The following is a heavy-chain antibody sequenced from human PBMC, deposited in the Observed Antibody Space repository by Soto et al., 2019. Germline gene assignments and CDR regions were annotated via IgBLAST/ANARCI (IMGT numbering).Heavy chain of an antibody. Sequence: QVQLVQSGAEVKKPGSSVKVSCKASGGTFSSYAISWVRQAPGQGLEWMGGIIPIFGTANYAQKFQGRVTITADDSTSTAYMELGSLRSEDTAVYYCASGYCISTSCPYGMDVWGQGTTVTVSS. CDR2: IIPIFGTA. J-gene: IGHJ6*02. D-gene: IGHD2-2*01. CDR1: GGTFSSYA. V-gene: IGHV1-69*12. CDR3: ASGYCISTSCPYGMDV.